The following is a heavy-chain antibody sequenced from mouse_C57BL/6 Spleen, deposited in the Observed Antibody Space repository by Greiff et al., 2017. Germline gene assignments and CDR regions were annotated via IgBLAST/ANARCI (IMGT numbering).Heavy chain of an antibody. D-gene: IGHD4-1*01. J-gene: IGHJ3*01. Sequence: VQLQQSGPGLVKPSQSLSLTCSVTGYSITSGYYWNWIRQFPGNKLEWMGYISYDGSNNYNPSLKNRISITRDTSKNQFFLKLNSVTTEDTATYYCARGEPGRGFAYWGQGTLVTVSA. V-gene: IGHV3-6*01. CDR3: ARGEPGRGFAY. CDR2: ISYDGSN. CDR1: GYSITSGYY.